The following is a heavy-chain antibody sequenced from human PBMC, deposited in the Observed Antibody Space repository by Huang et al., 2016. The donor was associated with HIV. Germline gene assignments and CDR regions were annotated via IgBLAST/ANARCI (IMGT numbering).Heavy chain of an antibody. Sequence: EVELVESGGGLVKPGGSLRLSCAASGVAFSSYGMNWVRQAPGKGLEWVAFSGSDSSYIYYADSVKGRVTISRDNAKSSIDLQLDSLRAEDTAVYYCAYQQWLVGGLNHWGQGTLVVVSS. D-gene: IGHD6-19*01. CDR3: AYQQWLVGGLNH. CDR2: SGSDSSYI. J-gene: IGHJ5*02. CDR1: GVAFSSYG. V-gene: IGHV3-21*02.